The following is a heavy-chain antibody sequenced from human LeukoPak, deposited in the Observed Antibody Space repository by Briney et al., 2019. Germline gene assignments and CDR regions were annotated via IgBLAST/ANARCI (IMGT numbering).Heavy chain of an antibody. J-gene: IGHJ6*02. CDR1: GYTFTSYG. D-gene: IGHD1-26*01. Sequence: ASVKVSCKASGYTFTSYGISWVRQAPGQGLEWMGWISAYNGNTNYAQKLQGRVTMTTDTSTSTAYMELRSLRSDDTAVYYCASALRSKYSGSYPGGPVRYYYYGMDVWGQGTTVTVSS. CDR3: ASALRSKYSGSYPGGPVRYYYYGMDV. V-gene: IGHV1-18*01. CDR2: ISAYNGNT.